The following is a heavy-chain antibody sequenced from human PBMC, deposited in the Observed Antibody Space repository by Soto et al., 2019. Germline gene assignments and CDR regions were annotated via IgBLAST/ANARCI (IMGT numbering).Heavy chain of an antibody. CDR2: IDWDDDK. J-gene: IGHJ4*02. V-gene: IGHV2-70*11. CDR3: ARIRPSTATFDY. CDR1: WLSLNTKSMC. D-gene: IGHD4-17*01. Sequence: KAAQTVGLDCRFRWLSLNTKSMCVSWIRQPPGKALEWLARIDWDDDKYYSTSLKTRLTISKDTSKNQVVLTMTNMDSLDTATYYCARIRPSTATFDYWGRGTLVTV.